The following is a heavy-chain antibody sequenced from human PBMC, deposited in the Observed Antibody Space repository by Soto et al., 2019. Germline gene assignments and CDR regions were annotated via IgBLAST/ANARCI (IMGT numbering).Heavy chain of an antibody. J-gene: IGHJ6*02. V-gene: IGHV4-30-2*01. CDR2: ISHGGSP. CDR1: GGSVSSGVFS. Sequence: PSETLSLTCAVSGGSVSSGVFSWNWIRQPPGQGLEWIGYISHGGSPHYTPSLRSRASISVDRSTNVISLNLTSMTPADTAVYFCARGHYYYAMDVWGQGTTVTVSS. CDR3: ARGHYYYAMDV.